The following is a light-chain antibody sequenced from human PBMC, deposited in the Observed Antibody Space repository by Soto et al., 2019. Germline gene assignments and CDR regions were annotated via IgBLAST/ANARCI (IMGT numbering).Light chain of an antibody. CDR1: SSNIGAGYD. CDR2: GNS. J-gene: IGLJ2*01. CDR3: QSYDSSLSVV. V-gene: IGLV1-40*01. Sequence: QSVLTQPPSVSGAPGQRVTISCTGSSSNIGAGYDVHWYQQLPGTAPKLLIYGNSNPPPGVPDRFSGSKSGTSASLAITGLQAEDEADYYCQSYDSSLSVVFGGGTKLTVL.